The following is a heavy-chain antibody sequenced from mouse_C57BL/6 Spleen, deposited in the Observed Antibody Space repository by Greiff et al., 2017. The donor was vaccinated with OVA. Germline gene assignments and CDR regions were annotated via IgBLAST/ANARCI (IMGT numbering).Heavy chain of an antibody. CDR1: GFTFSSYG. D-gene: IGHD2-12*01. J-gene: IGHJ4*01. Sequence: EVHLVESGGDLVKPGGSLKLSCAASGFTFSSYGMSWVRQTPDKRLEWVATISSGGSYTYYPDSVKGRFTISRDNAKNTLYLQMSSLKSEDTAMYYCARQLLPYYYAMDYWGQGTSVTVSS. CDR2: ISSGGSYT. V-gene: IGHV5-6*01. CDR3: ARQLLPYYYAMDY.